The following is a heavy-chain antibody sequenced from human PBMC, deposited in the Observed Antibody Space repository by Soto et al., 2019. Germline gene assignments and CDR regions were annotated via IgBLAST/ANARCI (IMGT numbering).Heavy chain of an antibody. J-gene: IGHJ2*01. Sequence: EVQLVETGGGLIKPGGSLRLSCAASGFTVSSNYMSWVRQAPGKGLEWVSVIYSGGSTYYADSVKGRFTISRDNSKNTLYLQMNSLRAEDTAVYYCARGDPYGDPWYFDLWGRGTLVTVSS. CDR2: IYSGGST. D-gene: IGHD4-17*01. CDR1: GFTVSSNY. CDR3: ARGDPYGDPWYFDL. V-gene: IGHV3-53*02.